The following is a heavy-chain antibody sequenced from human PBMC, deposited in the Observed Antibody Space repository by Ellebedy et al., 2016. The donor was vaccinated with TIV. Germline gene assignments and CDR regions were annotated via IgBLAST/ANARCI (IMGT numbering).Heavy chain of an antibody. D-gene: IGHD3-22*01. Sequence: SETLSLTCTVSGGSISSGDYYWSWIRQPPGKGLEWIGYIYYSGSTYYNPSLKSRVTISVDTSKNQFSLKLSSVTAADTAVYYCARVRGSSGYYRGSRGSNWFDPWGQGTLVTVSS. CDR1: GGSISSGDYY. CDR2: IYYSGST. CDR3: ARVRGSSGYYRGSRGSNWFDP. V-gene: IGHV4-30-4*01. J-gene: IGHJ5*02.